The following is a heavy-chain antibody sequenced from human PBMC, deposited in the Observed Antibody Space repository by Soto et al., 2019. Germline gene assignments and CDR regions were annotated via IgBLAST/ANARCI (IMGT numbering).Heavy chain of an antibody. V-gene: IGHV1-46*01. CDR1: GYTFTSYY. CDR2: INPSGGST. J-gene: IGHJ4*02. CDR3: ERDLRVSYYSGSRSYPRCRFDY. Sequence: RASVKVSCKASGYTFTSYYMHWVRQAPGQGLEWMGIINPSGGSTSYAQKFQGRVTMTRDTSTSTVYMELSSLRSEDTAVYYCERDLRVSYYSGSRSYPRCRFDYWGQGTLVTVAS. D-gene: IGHD3-22*01.